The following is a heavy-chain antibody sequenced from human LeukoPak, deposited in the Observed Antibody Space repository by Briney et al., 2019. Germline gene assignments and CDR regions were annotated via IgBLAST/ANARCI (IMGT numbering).Heavy chain of an antibody. Sequence: SETLSLTCTVSGGSVSSGSYYWSWIRQPPGKGLEWIGYIYHSGTTNYNPSLKSRVTISIDTSKNQFSLKLRSVTAADTAVYFCARDDYSNYDGYYYYYYMGVWGKGTTVTVSS. D-gene: IGHD4-11*01. CDR3: ARDDYSNYDGYYYYYYMGV. J-gene: IGHJ6*03. CDR2: IYHSGTT. V-gene: IGHV4-61*01. CDR1: GGSVSSGSYY.